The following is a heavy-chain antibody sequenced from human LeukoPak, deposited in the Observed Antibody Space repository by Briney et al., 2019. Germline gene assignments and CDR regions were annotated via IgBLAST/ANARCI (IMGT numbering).Heavy chain of an antibody. D-gene: IGHD1-7*01. J-gene: IGHJ3*02. V-gene: IGHV3-53*04. Sequence: GGSLRLSCAASGFMFSDYYMSWVRQAPGKGLEWVSVIYSGGSTYYADSVKGRFTISRHNSKNTLYLQMNSLRAEDTAVYYCARSPETTPGEGDAFDIWGQGTMVTVSS. CDR1: GFMFSDYY. CDR2: IYSGGST. CDR3: ARSPETTPGEGDAFDI.